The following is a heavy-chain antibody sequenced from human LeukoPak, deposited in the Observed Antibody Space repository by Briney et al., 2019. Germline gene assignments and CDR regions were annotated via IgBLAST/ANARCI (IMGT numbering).Heavy chain of an antibody. CDR1: GYTFTSYG. CDR2: ISAYNGNT. D-gene: IGHD3-22*01. V-gene: IGHV1-18*01. CDR3: ARDEGYYDSSGYYRLDY. Sequence: GASVKVSCKASGYTFTSYGINWVRQAPGQGLEWMGWISAYNGNTNYAQKFQGRVTMTTDTSTSTAYMELRSLRSDDTAVYYCARDEGYYDSSGYYRLDYWGQGTLVTVSS. J-gene: IGHJ4*02.